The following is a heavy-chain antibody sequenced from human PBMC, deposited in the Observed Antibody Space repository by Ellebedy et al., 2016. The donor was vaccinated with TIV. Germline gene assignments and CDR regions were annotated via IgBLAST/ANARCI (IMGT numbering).Heavy chain of an antibody. V-gene: IGHV3-15*01. D-gene: IGHD3-22*01. J-gene: IGHJ6*03. CDR2: ISSRVDGGAP. Sequence: PGGSLRLSCAASGSTFTNAWMTWVRQAPGKGLEWVGRISSRVDGGAPFYAAPVKGRFTISRDDSKNTLYLQMNSLEIEDTAVYYCARCSHYYDSIGRYNYYYMDVWGKGTTVTVSS. CDR3: ARCSHYYDSIGRYNYYYMDV. CDR1: GSTFTNAW.